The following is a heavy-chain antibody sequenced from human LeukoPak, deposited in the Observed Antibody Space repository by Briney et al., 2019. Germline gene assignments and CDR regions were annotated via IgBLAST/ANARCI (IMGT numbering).Heavy chain of an antibody. CDR1: GGSISSGDYY. D-gene: IGHD3-10*01. J-gene: IGHJ4*02. V-gene: IGHV4-30-4*01. CDR2: IYYSGST. Sequence: PSETLSLTCTVSGGSISSGDYYWSWIRQPPGKGLEWIGYIYYSGSTYYNPSLKSRVTISVDTSKNQFSLKLSSVAAADTAVYYCARVGIYGSGSYPLDYWGQGTLVTVSS. CDR3: ARVGIYGSGSYPLDY.